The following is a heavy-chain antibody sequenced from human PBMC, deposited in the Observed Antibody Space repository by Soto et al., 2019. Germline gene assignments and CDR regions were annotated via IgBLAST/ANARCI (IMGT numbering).Heavy chain of an antibody. J-gene: IGHJ4*02. Sequence: GGSLRLSCATSGFTFTSYSLNWVRQAPGKGLEWVAYIDSSSTSIYYAESVKGRFTISTDDSENTLYLQMSSLRAEDTAVYYCAKRKYCPSTTCFDYWGQGTQVTVSS. D-gene: IGHD2-2*01. CDR2: IDSSSTSI. V-gene: IGHV3-48*01. CDR3: AKRKYCPSTTCFDY. CDR1: GFTFTSYS.